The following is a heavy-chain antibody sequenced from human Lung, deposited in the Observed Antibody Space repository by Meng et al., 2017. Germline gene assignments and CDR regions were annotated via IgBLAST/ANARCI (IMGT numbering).Heavy chain of an antibody. D-gene: IGHD3-16*01. CDR2: MNPNSGNT. CDR3: ARGLLRHIGGNWFDP. J-gene: IGHJ5*02. CDR1: GSTFTSYD. V-gene: IGHV1-8*01. Sequence: QVQLVQSGAEVKKPGASGKVSCKASGSTFTSYDINWVRQATGQGLEWMGWMNPNSGNTGYAQKFQGRVTMTRNTSISTAYMELGSLRSEDTAVYYCARGLLRHIGGNWFDPWGQGTLVTVSS.